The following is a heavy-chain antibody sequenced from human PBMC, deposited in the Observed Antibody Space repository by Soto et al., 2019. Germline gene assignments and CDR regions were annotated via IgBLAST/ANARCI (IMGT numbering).Heavy chain of an antibody. V-gene: IGHV5-51*01. CDR2: IYPADSDT. J-gene: IGHJ4*02. Sequence: PGDSLKISRKASGYNFTTYWIGWVRQMPGKGLELMGVIYPADSDTRYRPPFQGQVTFSADKSLTTAYLQWNSLKASDTAKYYCARRRACKHAFDFWGQGTLVTVSS. CDR3: ARRRACKHAFDF. CDR1: GYNFTTYW.